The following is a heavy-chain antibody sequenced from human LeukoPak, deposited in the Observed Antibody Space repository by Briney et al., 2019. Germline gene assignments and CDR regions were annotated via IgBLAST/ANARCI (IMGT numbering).Heavy chain of an antibody. CDR1: GYNFIGYY. V-gene: IGHV1-2*02. D-gene: IGHD6-13*01. CDR2: LNPNSGDT. CDR3: AIDFSSSQGYFQH. J-gene: IGHJ1*01. Sequence: ASVKVSCKTSGYNFIGYYIHWVRQAPAQGLEWMGWLNPNSGDTNYAQKFQGRVTMTRDPSSSTAYMELSRMQAYDTAVYFCAIDFSSSQGYFQHWGLGTLVTVSS.